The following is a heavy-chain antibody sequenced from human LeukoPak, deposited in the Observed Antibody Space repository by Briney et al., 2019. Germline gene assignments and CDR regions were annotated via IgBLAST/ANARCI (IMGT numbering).Heavy chain of an antibody. V-gene: IGHV3-23*01. Sequence: GGSLRFSCAASGFTFSSNGMSCVRQAPGKGLEWVSTISGSGGSTYYADSVKGRFTISRDNSKSSLYLQMNSLRAEDTAVYNCVKGGSNAFDIRGQGKMVTVSS. D-gene: IGHD3-10*01. J-gene: IGHJ3*02. CDR1: GFTFSSNG. CDR2: ISGSGGST. CDR3: VKGGSNAFDI.